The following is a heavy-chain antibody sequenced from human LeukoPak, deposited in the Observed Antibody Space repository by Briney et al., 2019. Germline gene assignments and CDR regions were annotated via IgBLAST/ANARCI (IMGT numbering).Heavy chain of an antibody. Sequence: PGGSLRLSCAASGFSFSYHWMNWVRQAPGKGLEWVANINQDGSVKYYVDSVKGRFTISRDNAKNSLYLQMNSLRAEDTAEYYCAAFRREWEPYWGQGTLVTVSS. CDR2: INQDGSVK. J-gene: IGHJ4*02. CDR1: GFSFSYHW. CDR3: AAFRREWEPY. D-gene: IGHD1-26*01. V-gene: IGHV3-7*05.